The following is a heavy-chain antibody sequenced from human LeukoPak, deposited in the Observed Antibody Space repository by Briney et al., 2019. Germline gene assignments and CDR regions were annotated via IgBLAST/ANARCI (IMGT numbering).Heavy chain of an antibody. CDR2: INPNSGGT. J-gene: IGHJ5*02. CDR1: GYTFTGYY. D-gene: IGHD6-19*01. CDR3: ARDRRAVPFDP. Sequence: ASVKVSCKASGYTFTGYYMHWVRQAPGQGLEWMGWINPNSGGTNYAQKFQGRVTMTRDTSISTAYVELNRLRSDDTAVCYFARDRRAVPFDPWGQGTLVTVSS. V-gene: IGHV1-2*02.